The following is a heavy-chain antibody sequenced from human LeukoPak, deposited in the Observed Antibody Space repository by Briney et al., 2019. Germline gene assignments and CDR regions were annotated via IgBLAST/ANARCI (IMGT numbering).Heavy chain of an antibody. CDR3: ANEIRPNDY. CDR1: DFDFSSHA. CDR2: IGISGTKT. Sequence: PGGSLRLSCAASDFDFSSHAMTWVRQAPGKGLEWVSAIGISGTKTYYGDSVKGRFLISRDNSKNTLYLQMNSLRVEDTAVYFCANEIRPNDYWGQGNLVTVAS. D-gene: IGHD4-17*01. J-gene: IGHJ4*02. V-gene: IGHV3-23*01.